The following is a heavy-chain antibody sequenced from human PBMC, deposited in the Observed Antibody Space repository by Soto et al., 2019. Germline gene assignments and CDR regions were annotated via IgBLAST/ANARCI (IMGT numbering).Heavy chain of an antibody. CDR3: ARERGQVVVIPGYYGMDV. CDR2: IIPIFGTA. V-gene: IGHV1-69*13. J-gene: IGHJ6*02. CDR1: GGTFISYA. Sequence: SVKVSCNASGGTFISYAISWVRQAPGQGLEWMGGIIPIFGTANYAQKFQGRVTITADESTSTAYMELSSLRSEDTAVYYCARERGQVVVIPGYYGMDVWGQGTTVTVSS. D-gene: IGHD3-22*01.